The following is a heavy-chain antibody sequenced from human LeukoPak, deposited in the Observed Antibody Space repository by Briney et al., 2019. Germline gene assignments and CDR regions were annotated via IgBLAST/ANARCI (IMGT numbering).Heavy chain of an antibody. V-gene: IGHV4-34*01. CDR2: INHSGST. J-gene: IGHJ4*02. Sequence: PSETLSLTCAVYGGSFSGYYWSWTRQPPGKGLEWIGEINHSGSTNYNPSLKSRVTISVDTSKNQFSLKLSSVTAADTAVYYCARRIPRYYYDSSGLYYFDYWGQGTLVTVSS. CDR3: ARRIPRYYYDSSGLYYFDY. CDR1: GGSFSGYY. D-gene: IGHD3-22*01.